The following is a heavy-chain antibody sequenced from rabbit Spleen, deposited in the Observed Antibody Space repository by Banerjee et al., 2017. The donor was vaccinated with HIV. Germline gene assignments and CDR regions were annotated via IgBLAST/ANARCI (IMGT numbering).Heavy chain of an antibody. J-gene: IGHJ4*01. V-gene: IGHV1S40*01. CDR2: IYTGGSGGI. Sequence: QSLEESGGDLVKPGASLTLTCTASGFSFSSSDYMYWVRQAPGKGLEWIGCIYTGGSGGIYYATWANGRFTVSKTSSTTVTLQMTSLTAADTATYFCGRSSYAGYAGYAYGTDLWGPGALVTVS. CDR3: GRSSYAGYAGYAYGTDL. CDR1: GFSFSSSDY. D-gene: IGHD6-1*01.